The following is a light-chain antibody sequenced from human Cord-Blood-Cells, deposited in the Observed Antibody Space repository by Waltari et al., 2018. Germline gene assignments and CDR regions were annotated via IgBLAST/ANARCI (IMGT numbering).Light chain of an antibody. CDR3: SSYTSSSTYV. CDR2: DVS. CDR1: SSDVGGYNS. Sequence: QSALTQPASVSGSPGQSITISCTGTSSDVGGYNSVPWYQQHPCKAPKLMIYDVSKRPSGVSNRFSGSKSGNTASLTISGLQAEDEADYYCSSYTSSSTYVFGTGTKVTVL. J-gene: IGLJ1*01. V-gene: IGLV2-14*03.